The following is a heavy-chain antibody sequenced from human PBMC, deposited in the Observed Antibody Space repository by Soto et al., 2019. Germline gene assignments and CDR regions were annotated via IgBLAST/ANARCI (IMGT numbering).Heavy chain of an antibody. D-gene: IGHD2-2*01. CDR3: AKDREIVPAAAYYYYYGMDV. J-gene: IGHJ6*02. CDR1: GFTFSSYG. CDR2: ISYDGSNK. V-gene: IGHV3-30*18. Sequence: QVQLVESGGGVVQPGRSLRLSCAASGFTFSSYGMHWVRQAPGKGLEWVAVISYDGSNKYYADSVKGRFTISRDNSKNTLYLQMNSLRAEDTAVYYCAKDREIVPAAAYYYYYGMDVWGQGTTVTVSS.